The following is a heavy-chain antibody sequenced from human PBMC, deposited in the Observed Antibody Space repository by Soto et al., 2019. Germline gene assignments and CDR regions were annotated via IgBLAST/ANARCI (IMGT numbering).Heavy chain of an antibody. CDR2: ISGSGIST. D-gene: IGHD4-4*01. V-gene: IGHV3-23*01. CDR1: GFTFSTYP. CDR3: VKPPVITASYYYYDMDV. J-gene: IGHJ6*02. Sequence: GGSLRLSCAASGFTFSTYPMSWFRQAPGKGLEWVSGISGSGISTYYTDSVKGRFTISRDNSKNTVFLQMNSLRDEDTAVYYCVKPPVITASYYYYDMDVWGQGTTVTVSS.